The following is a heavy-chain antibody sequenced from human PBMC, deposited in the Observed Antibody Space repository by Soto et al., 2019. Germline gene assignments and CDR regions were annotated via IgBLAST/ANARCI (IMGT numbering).Heavy chain of an antibody. V-gene: IGHV3-23*01. Sequence: GGSLRLSCAASGFTFSSYAMSGVSQAPGKGLEWVSAISGSGGSTYYADSVKGRFTISRDNSKNTLYLQMNSLRAEDTAVYYCAKESGGWKNNWFDPWGQGTLVTVSS. D-gene: IGHD6-19*01. CDR3: AKESGGWKNNWFDP. J-gene: IGHJ5*02. CDR2: ISGSGGST. CDR1: GFTFSSYA.